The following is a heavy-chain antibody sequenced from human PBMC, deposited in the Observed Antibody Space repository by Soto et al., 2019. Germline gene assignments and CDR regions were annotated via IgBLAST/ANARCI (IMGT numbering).Heavy chain of an antibody. CDR1: GFTFGDYA. J-gene: IGHJ4*02. V-gene: IGHV3-49*03. CDR2: IKSKAFGGTP. CDR3: TRDHYGRGFSSGAFDS. Sequence: GGSRRLSCSPSGFTFGDYAMNWFRQAPGKGLEWVGFIKSKAFGGTPEYAASVKGRFTISRDDSMSIAYLQMNSLKTDDTAVYYCTRDHYGRGFSSGAFDSWGQGTPVTVSS. D-gene: IGHD5-18*01.